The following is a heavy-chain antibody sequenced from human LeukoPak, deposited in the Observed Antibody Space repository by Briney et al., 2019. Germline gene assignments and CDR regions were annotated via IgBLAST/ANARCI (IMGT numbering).Heavy chain of an antibody. CDR3: ARAGSGNYDY. Sequence: SETLSLTCTVSGGSICSYYWSWIRQPPGKGLEWIGYIYYSGSTNYNPSPKSRVTISVDTSKNQFSLKLSSVTAADTAVYYCARAGSGNYDYWGQGTLVTVSS. J-gene: IGHJ4*02. D-gene: IGHD3-10*01. CDR1: GGSICSYY. V-gene: IGHV4-59*01. CDR2: IYYSGST.